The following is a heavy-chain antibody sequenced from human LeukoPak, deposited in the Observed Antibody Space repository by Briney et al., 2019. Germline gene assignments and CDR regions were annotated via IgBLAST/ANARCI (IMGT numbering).Heavy chain of an antibody. CDR1: GFTFSSYG. CDR2: IRYDGSNK. D-gene: IGHD6-13*01. CDR3: AKGPGIAAAGTSYFQH. V-gene: IGHV3-30*02. J-gene: IGHJ1*01. Sequence: SGGSLRLSCAASGFTFSSYGMHWVRQAPGKGLEWVAFIRYDGSNKYYADSVKGRLTISRDNSKNTLYLQMNSLRAEDTAVYYCAKGPGIAAAGTSYFQHWGQGTLVTVSS.